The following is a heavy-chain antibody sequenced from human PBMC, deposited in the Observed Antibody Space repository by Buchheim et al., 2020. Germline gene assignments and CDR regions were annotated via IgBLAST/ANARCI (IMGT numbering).Heavy chain of an antibody. V-gene: IGHV3-30*18. CDR3: AKVYGGATTHYYFDY. J-gene: IGHJ4*02. Sequence: QVQLVGSGGGVVQPGRSLRLSCAASGFTFSSYGMHWVRQAPGKGLEWVAVISYDGSNKYYADSVKGRFTISRDNSKNTLYLQMNSLRAEDTAVYYCAKVYGGATTHYYFDYWGQGTL. D-gene: IGHD1-26*01. CDR2: ISYDGSNK. CDR1: GFTFSSYG.